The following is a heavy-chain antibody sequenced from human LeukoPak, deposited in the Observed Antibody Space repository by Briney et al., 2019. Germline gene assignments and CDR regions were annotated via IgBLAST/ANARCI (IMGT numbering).Heavy chain of an antibody. D-gene: IGHD1-26*01. CDR1: GFTSSSYW. CDR2: IKQDGSDK. V-gene: IGHV3-7*01. CDR3: ASRDGSYGY. Sequence: GSLRLSCAAPGFTSSSYWMTWVRQAPGKGLEWVANIKQDGSDKYYVDSVKGRFTISRDNAKNSLYLQMNSLRAEDTAVYYCASRDGSYGYWGQGTLVTVSS. J-gene: IGHJ4*02.